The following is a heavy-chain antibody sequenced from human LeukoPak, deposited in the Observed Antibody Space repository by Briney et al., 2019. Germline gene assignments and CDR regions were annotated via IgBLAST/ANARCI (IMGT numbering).Heavy chain of an antibody. D-gene: IGHD5-24*01. CDR2: ISAYNGKR. V-gene: IGHV1-18*01. J-gene: IGHJ4*02. CDR3: ARDPSLRYGRWLPKTGNPFDY. Sequence: ASVKVSCKASGYTFRNYAISWVRQAPGQGLECMGWISAYNGKRNYAENIQGRVTMTTDTSTSTAYMELRSLRSDDTAVYYCARDPSLRYGRWLPKTGNPFDYWGQGTLVTVSS. CDR1: GYTFRNYA.